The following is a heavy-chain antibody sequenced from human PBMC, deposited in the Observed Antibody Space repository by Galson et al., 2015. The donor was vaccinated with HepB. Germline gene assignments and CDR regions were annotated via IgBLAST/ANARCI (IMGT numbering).Heavy chain of an antibody. CDR3: AKARGDGYNDAFDI. CDR1: GFTFSSYG. Sequence: SLRLSCAASGFTFSSYGMHWVRQAPGMGLEWVAVISYDGSNKYYADSVKGRFTISRDNSKNTLYLQMNSLRAEDTAVYYCAKARGDGYNDAFDIWGQGTMVTVSS. J-gene: IGHJ3*02. CDR2: ISYDGSNK. V-gene: IGHV3-30*18. D-gene: IGHD5-24*01.